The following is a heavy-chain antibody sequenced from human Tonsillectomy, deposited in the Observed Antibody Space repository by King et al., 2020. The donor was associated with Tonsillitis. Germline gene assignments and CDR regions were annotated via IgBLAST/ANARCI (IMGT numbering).Heavy chain of an antibody. V-gene: IGHV3-48*03. Sequence: VQLVESGGGFIKPGGSLRLSCAASGFPFSSYEMNWVRQAPGKGLEGVSYISTSCSTIYYADSVKGRFTISRDNAKSSLYLQMNSLRVEDTAVYYCARVPASGWYADYWGQGTLVTVSS. CDR2: ISTSCSTI. CDR1: GFPFSSYE. CDR3: ARVPASGWYADY. D-gene: IGHD6-19*01. J-gene: IGHJ4*02.